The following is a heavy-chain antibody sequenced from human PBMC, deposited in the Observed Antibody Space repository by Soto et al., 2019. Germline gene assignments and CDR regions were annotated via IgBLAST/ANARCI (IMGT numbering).Heavy chain of an antibody. J-gene: IGHJ3*02. CDR3: ATTGYYDILTGYSGDAFDI. CDR1: GGSISSGGYD. V-gene: IGHV4-31*03. D-gene: IGHD3-9*01. CDR2: IYYSGST. Sequence: PSETLSLTCTVSGGSISSGGYDWSWVRQHPGKGLEWIGYIYYSGSTYYNPSLKSRVTISVDTSKNQFSLKLSSVTAADTAVYYCATTGYYDILTGYSGDAFDIWGQGTMVTVSS.